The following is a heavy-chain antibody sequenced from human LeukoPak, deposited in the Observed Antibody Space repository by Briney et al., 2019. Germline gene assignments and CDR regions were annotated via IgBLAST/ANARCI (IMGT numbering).Heavy chain of an antibody. Sequence: ASVNVSCKASGYTFTGYYMHWVRQAPGQGLEWMGWINPNSGGTNYAQKFQGRVTMTRDTSISTAYMELSRLRSDDTAVYYCARGPIYDTSGYYPGGNWFDPWGQGTLVTVSS. D-gene: IGHD3-22*01. J-gene: IGHJ5*02. CDR2: INPNSGGT. V-gene: IGHV1-2*02. CDR1: GYTFTGYY. CDR3: ARGPIYDTSGYYPGGNWFDP.